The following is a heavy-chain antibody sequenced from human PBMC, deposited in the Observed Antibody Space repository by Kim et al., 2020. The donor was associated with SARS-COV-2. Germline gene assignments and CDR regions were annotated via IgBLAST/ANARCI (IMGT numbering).Heavy chain of an antibody. CDR2: T. CDR3: ARSGELRYFDY. Sequence: TYYNPSLKSRVTISVDTSKNQFSLKLSSVTAADTAVYYCARSGELRYFDYWGQGTLVTVSS. V-gene: IGHV4-31*02. J-gene: IGHJ4*02. D-gene: IGHD3-9*01.